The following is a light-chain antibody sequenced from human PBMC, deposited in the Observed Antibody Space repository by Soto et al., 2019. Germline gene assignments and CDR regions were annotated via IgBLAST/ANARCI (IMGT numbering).Light chain of an antibody. J-gene: IGLJ3*02. V-gene: IGLV2-14*01. Sequence: QSALTQPASVSGSAGQSITISCSGTMRDVGAYNLVSWYQQHPGTAPKLIIYEVRKRPSGISARFSGSRSGNTASLTISGLQPEDEGDYYCSAYTGRSTKVFGGGTKLTVL. CDR1: MRDVGAYNL. CDR3: SAYTGRSTKV. CDR2: EVR.